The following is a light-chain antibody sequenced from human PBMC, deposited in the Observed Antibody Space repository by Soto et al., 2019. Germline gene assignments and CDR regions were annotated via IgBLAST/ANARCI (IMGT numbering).Light chain of an antibody. CDR2: GAS. CDR1: QSVTNSY. V-gene: IGKV3-20*01. J-gene: IGKJ1*01. CDR3: QQYGATPGT. Sequence: EIVLTQSPDTLSLSPGERVTLSCRASQSVTNSYLAWYQQKPGQGPRLLIHGASSRATGTPGRFSGSGSGTDFTLTISRLEPEDFAVYYCQQYGATPGTFGQGTKLDIK.